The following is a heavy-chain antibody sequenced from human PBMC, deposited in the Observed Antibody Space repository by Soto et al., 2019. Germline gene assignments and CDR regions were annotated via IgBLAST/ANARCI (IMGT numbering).Heavy chain of an antibody. J-gene: IGHJ4*02. Sequence: GGSLRLSCVASGFNFNTYAMSWVRQVPGKGLEWVSGISGSAATTYYRDSVKGRLTISRDNSKNTVCLKMDSLRVEDTAVYYCVKEIRQAAYWGQGTLVTVSS. CDR2: ISGSAATT. V-gene: IGHV3-23*01. CDR1: GFNFNTYA. CDR3: VKEIRQAAY.